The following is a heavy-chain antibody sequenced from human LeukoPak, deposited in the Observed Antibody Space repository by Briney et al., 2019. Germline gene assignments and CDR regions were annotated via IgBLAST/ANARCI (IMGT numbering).Heavy chain of an antibody. Sequence: GASVKVSCKASGGTFSSYAISWVRQAPGQGLEWMGGIVPIFGTANYAQKFQGRVTITADKSTSTAYMELSSLRSEDTAVYYCASPPYGGNSIGYFDLWGRGTLVTVSS. CDR2: IVPIFGTA. CDR1: GGTFSSYA. D-gene: IGHD4-23*01. CDR3: ASPPYGGNSIGYFDL. V-gene: IGHV1-69*06. J-gene: IGHJ2*01.